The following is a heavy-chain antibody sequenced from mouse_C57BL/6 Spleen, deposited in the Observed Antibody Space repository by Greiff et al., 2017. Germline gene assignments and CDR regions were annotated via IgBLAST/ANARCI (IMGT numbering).Heavy chain of an antibody. CDR3: ARPVCSSYGYFGV. Sequence: EVMLVESGGGLVKPGGSLKLSCAASGFTFSDYGMHWVRQAPEKGLEWVAYISSGSSTIYYADTVKGRFTISRDNAKNTLFLQMTSLRSEDTAMYYCARPVCSSYGYFGVWGTGTTVTVSS. CDR1: GFTFSDYG. J-gene: IGHJ1*03. D-gene: IGHD1-1*01. CDR2: ISSGSSTI. V-gene: IGHV5-17*01.